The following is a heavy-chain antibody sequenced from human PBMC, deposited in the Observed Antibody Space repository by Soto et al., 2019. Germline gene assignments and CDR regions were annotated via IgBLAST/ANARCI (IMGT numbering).Heavy chain of an antibody. V-gene: IGHV1-3*01. CDR1: GYTFTTHT. CDR3: TRLETDY. J-gene: IGHJ4*02. Sequence: QVQLVQSGAEVKRPGASVKVFCKASGYTFTTHTMHWVRQAPGQGLEWMGWMNGGNGNTKYSQKFQGRVTFTRDTFASTDYMELSSLRSEDTAVYYCTRLETDYWGQGTLVTVSS. CDR2: MNGGNGNT.